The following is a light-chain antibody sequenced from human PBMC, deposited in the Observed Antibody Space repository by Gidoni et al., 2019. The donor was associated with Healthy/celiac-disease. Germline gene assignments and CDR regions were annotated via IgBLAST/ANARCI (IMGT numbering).Light chain of an antibody. CDR2: LGS. Sequence: DIVMTQSPLSLPVTPGEPASISCRSSQSLLHSNGYNYLDWYLQKPGQSPQLLIYLGSNRASGVPDRFSGSGSGTDVTLKISRVEAEYVGVYSCMQALQTPPTFGGGTKVEIK. J-gene: IGKJ4*01. V-gene: IGKV2-28*01. CDR1: QSLLHSNGYNY. CDR3: MQALQTPPT.